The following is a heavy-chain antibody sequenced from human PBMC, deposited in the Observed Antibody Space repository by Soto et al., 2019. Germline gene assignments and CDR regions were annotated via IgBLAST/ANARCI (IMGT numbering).Heavy chain of an antibody. D-gene: IGHD5-12*01. Sequence: QVQLVESGGGLVKPGGSLRLSCAASGFTFSDSYMSWIRQAPGKGLEWVSYINSGSSYTNYADSVKGRFTISRDNAKNSLYLQMNSLRAEDTAVYHCASSVDRGWLLLTPDHWGQGTLVTVSS. V-gene: IGHV3-11*06. CDR3: ASSVDRGWLLLTPDH. CDR2: INSGSSYT. J-gene: IGHJ5*02. CDR1: GFTFSDSY.